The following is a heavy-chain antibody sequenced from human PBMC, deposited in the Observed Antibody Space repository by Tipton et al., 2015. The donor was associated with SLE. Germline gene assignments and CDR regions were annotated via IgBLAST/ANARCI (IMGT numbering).Heavy chain of an antibody. CDR1: GGSISSYY. CDR3: ARDPIAAAGEFDY. Sequence: TLSLTCTVSGGSISSYYWSWIRQPPGKGLEWIGYIHYSGSTNYNPSLKSRVTISVDTSKNQFSLKLSSVTAADTAVYYCARDPIAAAGEFDYWGQGTLVTVSS. V-gene: IGHV4-59*01. J-gene: IGHJ4*02. CDR2: IHYSGST. D-gene: IGHD6-13*01.